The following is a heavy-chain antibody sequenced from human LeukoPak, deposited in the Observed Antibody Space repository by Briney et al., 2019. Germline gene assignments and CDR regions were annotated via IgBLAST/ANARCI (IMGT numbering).Heavy chain of an antibody. Sequence: GASVKVSCKASGYAFTSYGISWVRQAPGQGLEWMGWISAYNGNTNYAQKLQGRVTMTTDTSTSTAYMELRSLRSDDTAVYYCARPQYSSGWYTIGAFDIWGQGTMVTVSS. J-gene: IGHJ3*02. V-gene: IGHV1-18*01. D-gene: IGHD6-19*01. CDR2: ISAYNGNT. CDR1: GYAFTSYG. CDR3: ARPQYSSGWYTIGAFDI.